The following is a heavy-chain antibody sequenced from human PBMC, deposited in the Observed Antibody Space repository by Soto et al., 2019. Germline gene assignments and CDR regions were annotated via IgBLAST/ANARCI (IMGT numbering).Heavy chain of an antibody. CDR1: GFTFSSYA. V-gene: IGHV3-23*01. CDR2: ISGSGGST. J-gene: IGHJ4*02. CDR3: AKDSSYYYDSSTNGY. D-gene: IGHD3-22*01. Sequence: EVQLLESGGGLVQPGGSLRLSCAASGFTFSSYAMSWVRQAPGKGLAWVSAISGSGGSTYYADSAKGRFTISRDYSKNALSLQLSSLKAEDTAVYYCAKDSSYYYDSSTNGYWGQDNLFTVSA.